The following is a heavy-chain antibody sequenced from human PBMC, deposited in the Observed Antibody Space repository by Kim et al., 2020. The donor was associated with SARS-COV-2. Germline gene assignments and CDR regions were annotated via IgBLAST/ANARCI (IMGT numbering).Heavy chain of an antibody. CDR2: IIPIFGTA. J-gene: IGHJ1*01. V-gene: IGHV1-69*13. CDR1: GGTFSSYA. Sequence: SVKVSCKASGGTFSSYAITWVRQAPGQGLEWMGGIIPIFGTANYAQKFQGRVTITADESTSTAYMELSSLRSEDTAVYYCARSPGSSSGYFQHWGQGTLVTVSS. D-gene: IGHD6-6*01. CDR3: ARSPGSSSGYFQH.